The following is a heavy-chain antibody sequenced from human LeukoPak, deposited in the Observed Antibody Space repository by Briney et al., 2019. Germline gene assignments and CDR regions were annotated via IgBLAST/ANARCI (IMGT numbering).Heavy chain of an antibody. J-gene: IGHJ3*02. Sequence: GGSLRLSCAASGFTFSSYGMSWVRQAPGKGLEWVSGISVSGDSTYYADSVKGRFTISRDNSKNTLYLQMNSLRAEDTAVYYCAKSMIRGVNDAFDIWGQGTMVTVS. D-gene: IGHD3-10*01. V-gene: IGHV3-23*01. CDR3: AKSMIRGVNDAFDI. CDR1: GFTFSSYG. CDR2: ISVSGDST.